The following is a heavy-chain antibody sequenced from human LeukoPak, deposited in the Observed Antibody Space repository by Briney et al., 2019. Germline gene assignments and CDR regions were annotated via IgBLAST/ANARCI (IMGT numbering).Heavy chain of an antibody. Sequence: SETLSLTCTVSGVSISSSNSYWGWIRQPPGKGLEWIGSIYYSGSTYYNPSLKSRVTISVDTSKNQFSLKLSSVTAADTAVYYCARGPDKWLRFGYWGQGTLVTVSS. CDR3: ARGPDKWLRFGY. V-gene: IGHV4-39*07. J-gene: IGHJ4*02. D-gene: IGHD5-12*01. CDR1: GVSISSSNSY. CDR2: IYYSGST.